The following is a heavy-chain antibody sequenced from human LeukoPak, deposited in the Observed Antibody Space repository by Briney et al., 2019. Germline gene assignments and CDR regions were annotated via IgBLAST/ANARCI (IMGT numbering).Heavy chain of an antibody. CDR1: GYTFTSHY. Sequence: ASVKVSCKASGYTFTSHYMQWVRQAPGHGLEWLGIINPSGGSTSYAQKFQGRVTITTDESTSTAYRELSSLRSEETAVHYCARRRESSGLIFDYSGQGTLVTVSS. CDR2: INPSGGST. V-gene: IGHV1-46*01. J-gene: IGHJ4*02. D-gene: IGHD6-19*01. CDR3: ARRRESSGLIFDY.